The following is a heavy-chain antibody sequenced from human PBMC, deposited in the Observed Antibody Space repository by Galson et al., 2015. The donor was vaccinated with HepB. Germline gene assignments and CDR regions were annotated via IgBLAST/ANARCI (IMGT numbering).Heavy chain of an antibody. CDR2: ISYDGNNK. Sequence: SLRLSCAASGFTFSSSAMHWVRQAPGKGLEWVAVISYDGNNKYYADSVKGRFTISRDNSKNTLYLQMNSLRAEDTAVYYCARDLGVRWLQFSGYFDYWAQGTLVTVSS. CDR1: GFTFSSSA. CDR3: ARDLGVRWLQFSGYFDY. J-gene: IGHJ4*02. D-gene: IGHD5-24*01. V-gene: IGHV3-30-3*01.